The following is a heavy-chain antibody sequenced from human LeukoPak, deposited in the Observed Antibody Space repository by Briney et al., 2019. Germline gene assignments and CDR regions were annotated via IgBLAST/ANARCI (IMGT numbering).Heavy chain of an antibody. J-gene: IGHJ4*02. V-gene: IGHV1-8*01. CDR3: ARGLRILNQLPFY. CDR2: MNPNSGDT. Sequence: ASVKVSCKASGYTFTSYDINWVRQATGQGLEWMGWMNPNSGDTGYAQKFQGRVTMTRNTSISTAYMELSSLRSEDTAVYYCARGLRILNQLPFYWGQGTLVTVSS. CDR1: GYTFTSYD. D-gene: IGHD2-2*01.